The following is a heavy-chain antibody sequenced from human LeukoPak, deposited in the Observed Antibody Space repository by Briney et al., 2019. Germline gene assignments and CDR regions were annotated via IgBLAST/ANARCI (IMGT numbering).Heavy chain of an antibody. J-gene: IGHJ4*02. Sequence: ASVKVSCKSSGYTFTSYGISWVRQPPGQGLEWMGWISAYSGNTNYAQKLQGRVTMTTDTSTSTAYMELRSLRSDDTAVYYCARVLIAAAGTGWDYWGQGTLVTVSS. CDR2: ISAYSGNT. D-gene: IGHD6-13*01. V-gene: IGHV1-18*01. CDR3: ARVLIAAAGTGWDY. CDR1: GYTFTSYG.